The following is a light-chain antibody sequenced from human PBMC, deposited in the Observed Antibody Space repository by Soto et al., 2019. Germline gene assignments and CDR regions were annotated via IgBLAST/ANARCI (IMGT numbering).Light chain of an antibody. CDR3: HQYYNYPPRT. CDR2: WAS. CDR1: QSVFYSSTNKNY. Sequence: DIVMTQSPDSLAVSLGERATINCKSSQSVFYSSTNKNYLAWYQQKPGQPPKLLIYWASIRESGVPDRFSGSGYGTDFTLTISRRQAEDVAVYYWHQYYNYPPRTFGQGTKVVLK. J-gene: IGKJ1*01. V-gene: IGKV4-1*01.